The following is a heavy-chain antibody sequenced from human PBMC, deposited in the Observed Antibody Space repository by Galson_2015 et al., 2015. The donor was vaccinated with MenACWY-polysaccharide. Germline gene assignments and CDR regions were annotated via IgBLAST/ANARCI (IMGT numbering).Heavy chain of an antibody. V-gene: IGHV3-48*01. CDR1: GFTFSSNS. Sequence: ALRLSCAASGFTFSSNSMNWVRQAPGKGLEWGSYISSSSGTIYYADSVKGRFTISRDDAKNSLYLQMNSLRAEDTAVYYCASTPPNSFWGQGTRVSVSS. CDR2: ISSSSGTI. D-gene: IGHD2-15*01. CDR3: ASTPPNSF. J-gene: IGHJ4*02.